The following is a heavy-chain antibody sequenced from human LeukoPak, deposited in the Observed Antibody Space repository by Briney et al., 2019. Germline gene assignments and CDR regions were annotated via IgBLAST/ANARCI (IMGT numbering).Heavy chain of an antibody. V-gene: IGHV3-7*01. CDR3: TRDRSCAEDD. CDR2: INQGGSDK. CDR1: GFTFSGPR. D-gene: IGHD6-6*01. Sequence: GGSLRLSCAASGFTFSGPRMSWVRQAPGKGLEWVANINQGGSDKYYVDSVKGRFTISRDNANNLLYLQMNSLRGEDTAVYYCTRDRSCAEDDWGQGTLVTVSS. J-gene: IGHJ4*02.